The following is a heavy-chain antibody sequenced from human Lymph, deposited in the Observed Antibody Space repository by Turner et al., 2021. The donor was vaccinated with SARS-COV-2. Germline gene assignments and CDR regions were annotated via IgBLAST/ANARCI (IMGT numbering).Heavy chain of an antibody. CDR2: IWFDGSNK. Sequence: QVQLVESGGGVVQPGRSLRLSCAASGFTFSNSGMHWVRQAPGKGLEWVAVIWFDGSNKYYADSVKGRFTISRDNSKNTLYLQMNSLRAEDTAVYYCARHNGERLDYWGQGTRVTVSS. J-gene: IGHJ4*02. CDR1: GFTFSNSG. V-gene: IGHV3-33*01. D-gene: IGHD1-1*01. CDR3: ARHNGERLDY.